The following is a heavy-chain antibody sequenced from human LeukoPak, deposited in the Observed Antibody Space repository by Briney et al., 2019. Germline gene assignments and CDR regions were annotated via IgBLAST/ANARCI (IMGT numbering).Heavy chain of an antibody. CDR1: GFTFSSYS. CDR3: AREPPGQ. V-gene: IGHV3-53*01. J-gene: IGHJ4*02. CDR2: IYSGGST. Sequence: GGSLRLSCAASGFTFSSYSMNWVRQAPGKGLEWVSVIYSGGSTYYADSVKGRFTISRDNSKNTLYLQMNSLRAEDTAVYYCAREPPGQWGQGTLVTVSS.